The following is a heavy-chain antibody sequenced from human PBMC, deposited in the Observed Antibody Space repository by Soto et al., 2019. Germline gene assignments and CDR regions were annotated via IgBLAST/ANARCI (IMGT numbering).Heavy chain of an antibody. D-gene: IGHD5-12*01. CDR3: ARDLYVDIVATIVDY. CDR2: ISAYNGNA. CDR1: GYTFTSYG. J-gene: IGHJ4*02. V-gene: IGHV1-18*01. Sequence: QVQLVQSGAEVKKPGASVKVSCKASGYTFTSYGISWVRQAPGQGLEWMGWISAYNGNANYAQKLQGRVTMTTDTSTSTAYMELRSLRSDDTAVYYCARDLYVDIVATIVDYWGQGTLVTVSS.